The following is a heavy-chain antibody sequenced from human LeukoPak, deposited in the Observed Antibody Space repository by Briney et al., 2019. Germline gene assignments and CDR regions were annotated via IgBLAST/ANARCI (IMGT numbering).Heavy chain of an antibody. V-gene: IGHV4-59*11. CDR1: GGSISSHC. J-gene: IGHJ4*02. CDR2: IYYSGST. CDR3: ARGRHGDYNYYFDY. Sequence: SETLSLTCTVSGGSISSHCWSWIRQPPGKGLEWIGYIYYSGSTNYNPSLKSRVTISVDTSKNQFSLKLSSVTAADTAVYYCARGRHGDYNYYFDYWGQGTLVTVSS. D-gene: IGHD4-17*01.